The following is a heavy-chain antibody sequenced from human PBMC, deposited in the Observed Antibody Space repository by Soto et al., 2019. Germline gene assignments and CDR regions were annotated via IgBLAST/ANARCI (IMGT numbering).Heavy chain of an antibody. Sequence: SETLSLTCTVSGGSISSGGTGSYWTWIRQLPGKGLEWIGYIYYTGNTYYNPSLKSRPTISIDTSENQFSLKLTSVTAADTAVYFCASGHDAYKVRYWGQGTLVSVSS. V-gene: IGHV4-31*03. CDR1: GGSISSGGTGSY. J-gene: IGHJ4*02. CDR2: IYYTGNT. CDR3: ASGHDAYKVRY. D-gene: IGHD1-1*01.